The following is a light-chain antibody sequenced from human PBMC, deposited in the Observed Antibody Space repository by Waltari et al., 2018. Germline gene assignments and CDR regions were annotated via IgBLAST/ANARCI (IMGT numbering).Light chain of an antibody. Sequence: QSALTQPASVSGSPGQSITISCTGTSSDGGGYKYVPWYQQHPGKAPKLMIYDVSNRPSGVSNRFSGSKSGNTASLTISGLQAEDEADYYCSSYTSSSTVVFGGGTKLTVL. J-gene: IGLJ2*01. CDR2: DVS. V-gene: IGLV2-14*03. CDR3: SSYTSSSTVV. CDR1: SSDGGGYKY.